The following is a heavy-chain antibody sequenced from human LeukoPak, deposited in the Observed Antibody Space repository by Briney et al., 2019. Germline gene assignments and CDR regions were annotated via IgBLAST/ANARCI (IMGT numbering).Heavy chain of an antibody. D-gene: IGHD2-15*01. CDR1: GCTFTSYA. V-gene: IGHV7-4-1*02. J-gene: IGHJ6*02. CDR3: ARPLGYCSGGSCYYRTRTYYYYGMDV. Sequence: ASVKVSCKASGCTFTSYAMNWVRQAPGQGLEWMGWINTNTGNPTYAQGFTGRFVFSLDTSVSTAYLQISSLKAEDTAVYYCARPLGYCSGGSCYYRTRTYYYYGMDVWGQGTTVTVSS. CDR2: INTNTGNP.